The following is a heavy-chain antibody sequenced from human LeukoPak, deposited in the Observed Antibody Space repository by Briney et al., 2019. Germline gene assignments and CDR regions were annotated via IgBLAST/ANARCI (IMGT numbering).Heavy chain of an antibody. CDR3: AKIGRRYGSGNPGEIDY. Sequence: PGGSLRLSCAASGFTFSNYGMHWVRQAPGKGLEWVAVISYDGSNKYYADSVKGRFTISRDNSKNTLYLQMNSLRAEDTAVYYCAKIGRRYGSGNPGEIDYWGQGTLVTVSS. CDR1: GFTFSNYG. D-gene: IGHD3-10*01. J-gene: IGHJ4*02. CDR2: ISYDGSNK. V-gene: IGHV3-30*18.